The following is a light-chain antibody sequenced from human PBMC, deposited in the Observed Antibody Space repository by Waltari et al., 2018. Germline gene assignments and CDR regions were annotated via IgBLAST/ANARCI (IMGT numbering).Light chain of an antibody. V-gene: IGLV2-23*02. CDR1: SSDVGSYNL. CDR3: CSYAGSSTWV. CDR2: EVS. Sequence: QSALTQPASVSGSPGQSITISCTGTSSDVGSYNLVSWYQQHPGKAPTLMIYEVSTLPAGVSDRFSGSKSGNTASLTIAGLQAEDEADYYCCSYAGSSTWVFGGGTKLTVL. J-gene: IGLJ3*02.